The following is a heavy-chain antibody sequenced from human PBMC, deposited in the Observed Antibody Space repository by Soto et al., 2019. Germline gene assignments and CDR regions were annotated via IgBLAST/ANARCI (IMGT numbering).Heavy chain of an antibody. Sequence: PSETLSLTCTVSGGSISSSSYYWGWIRQPPGKGLEWIGSIYYSGSTYYNPSLKSRVTISVDTSKNQFSLKLSSVTAADTAVYYCARLRGERIAAVDYWGQGTLVTVSS. D-gene: IGHD6-13*01. CDR3: ARLRGERIAAVDY. J-gene: IGHJ4*02. CDR1: GGSISSSSYY. V-gene: IGHV4-39*01. CDR2: IYYSGST.